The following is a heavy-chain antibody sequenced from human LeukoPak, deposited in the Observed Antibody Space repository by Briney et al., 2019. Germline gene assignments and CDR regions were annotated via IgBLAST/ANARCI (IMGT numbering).Heavy chain of an antibody. CDR3: ARGDYYDDCGYSD. CDR1: GFTVSTTY. J-gene: IGHJ4*02. CDR2: LYRGGAT. V-gene: IGHV3-53*04. Sequence: PGGSLRLSCVVSGFTVSTTYMSWVRQAPGKGLEWVSILYRGGATYYADSVKGRFSISRHDSSNTLFLQINSLRPEDTAVYYCARGDYYDDCGYSDWGQGTLVTVSS. D-gene: IGHD3-22*01.